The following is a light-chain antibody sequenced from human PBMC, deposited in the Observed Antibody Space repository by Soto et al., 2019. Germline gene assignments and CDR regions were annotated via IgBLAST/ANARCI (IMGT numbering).Light chain of an antibody. V-gene: IGKV2-28*01. CDR2: LAS. J-gene: IGKJ4*01. Sequence: DVVLTQSPVTLAVTPGEPASISCRSSQSLLHPNGNTFLHWYLQKPGQSPQLLIYLASKRASGVPNRFSGSGSGTDFKLKISSLEAEDAGIYYCMQSLQRPPTFGGGTKVDMK. CDR1: QSLLHPNGNTF. CDR3: MQSLQRPPT.